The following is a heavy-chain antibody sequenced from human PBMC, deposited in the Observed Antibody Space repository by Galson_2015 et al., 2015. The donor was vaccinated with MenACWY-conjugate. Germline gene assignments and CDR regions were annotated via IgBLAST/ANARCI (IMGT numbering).Heavy chain of an antibody. V-gene: IGHV1-69*06. CDR2: IIPIFGTA. D-gene: IGHD4-23*01. CDR1: GGTFSTYA. CDR3: ARDMGYGGTAGFDY. J-gene: IGHJ4*02. Sequence: SVKVSCKASGGTFSTYAISWVRQAPGQGLEWMGGIIPIFGTANYAQKFQGRVTITADKSTSTAYMELSSLRSEDTAEYYCARDMGYGGTAGFDYWGQGTLVTVSS.